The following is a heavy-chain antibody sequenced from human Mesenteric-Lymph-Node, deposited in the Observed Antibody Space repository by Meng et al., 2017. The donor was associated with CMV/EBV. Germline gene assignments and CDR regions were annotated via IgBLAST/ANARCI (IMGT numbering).Heavy chain of an antibody. CDR3: ARDSNYGSGTTTGFDP. CDR2: INPNSGGT. J-gene: IGHJ5*02. D-gene: IGHD3-10*01. CDR1: GYTFTAYY. V-gene: IGHV1-2*02. Sequence: ASVKVSCKASGYTFTAYYIHWVRQAPGEGLEWMGRINPNSGGTDYAQKFQGRVTMTRDTSISTAYMELSRLRSDDTAVYYCARDSNYGSGTTTGFDPWGQGTLVTVSS.